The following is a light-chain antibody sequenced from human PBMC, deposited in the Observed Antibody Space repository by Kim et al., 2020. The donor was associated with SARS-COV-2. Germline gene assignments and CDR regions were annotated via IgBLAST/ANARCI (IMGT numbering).Light chain of an antibody. V-gene: IGLV4-69*01. CDR1: NGHYNAA. J-gene: IGLJ3*02. CDR2: VHSDGSH. CDR3: QTWGPGIRV. Sequence: PVKPTCTVGNGHYNAALAWHQKQRGEGPRYLMKVHSDGSHSKGGGIPDRFSGSSSGAERYLTISSLQSDDEADYYCQTWGPGIRVFGGGTKVTVL.